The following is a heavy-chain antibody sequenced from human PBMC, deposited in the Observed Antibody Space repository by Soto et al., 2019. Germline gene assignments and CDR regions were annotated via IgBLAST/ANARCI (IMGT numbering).Heavy chain of an antibody. V-gene: IGHV3-23*01. Sequence: GGSLRLSCAASGFTFSSYAMSWVRQAPGKGLEWVSAISGSGGSTYYADSVKGRFTISRDNSKNTLYLQMNSLRAEDTAVYYCAKVPQRSIAAAGPRGYYYYYMDVWGKGTTVTVSS. J-gene: IGHJ6*03. CDR3: AKVPQRSIAAAGPRGYYYYYMDV. D-gene: IGHD6-13*01. CDR2: ISGSGGST. CDR1: GFTFSSYA.